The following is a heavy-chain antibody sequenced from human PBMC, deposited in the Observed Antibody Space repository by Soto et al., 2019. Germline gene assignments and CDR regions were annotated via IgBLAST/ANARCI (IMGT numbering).Heavy chain of an antibody. V-gene: IGHV3-73*02. D-gene: IGHD3-3*02. CDR3: TRPALSEHWERSFGL. CDR2: IRSKANKYAT. J-gene: IGHJ2*01. CDR1: GFAFSGSD. Sequence: EVQLVESGGGLVQPGGSLKLSCAASGFAFSGSDMHWVRQASGKGLEWVGRIRSKANKYATAYAASVKGRFTISRDDSKNAAYLQMNSLKTEDTAVYFCTRPALSEHWERSFGLWGRGTLVTVSA.